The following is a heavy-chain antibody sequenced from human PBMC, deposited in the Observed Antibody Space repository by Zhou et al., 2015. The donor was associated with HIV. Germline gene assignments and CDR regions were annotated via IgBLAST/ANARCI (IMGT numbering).Heavy chain of an antibody. CDR3: AREDSMVRGIDY. CDR1: GYTFISYG. V-gene: IGHV1-18*01. Sequence: QVQLVQSGAEVKKPGASVKVSCKASGYTFISYGLTWVRQAPGQGLEWMGWIRVHDDITNYAQKLRGRVTMTTDTSTTTAYMELRNLRSDDTAIYYCAREDSMVRGIDYWGQGTLVTVSS. CDR2: IRVHDDIT. J-gene: IGHJ4*02. D-gene: IGHD3-10*01.